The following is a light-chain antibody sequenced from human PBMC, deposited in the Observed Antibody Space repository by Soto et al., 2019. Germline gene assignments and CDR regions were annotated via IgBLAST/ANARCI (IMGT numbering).Light chain of an antibody. CDR2: EVS. V-gene: IGLV2-14*01. J-gene: IGLJ1*01. CDR3: NSYTSSTAYV. CDR1: SSDGGGYNY. Sequence: QSALTQPASVSGSPGQSITISCTGTSSDGGGYNYVSWYQLHPGKAPKLIIYEVSNRPSGVSNRFSGSKSGNTASLTISGLQAEDEVDYYCNSYTSSTAYVFGTGTKVTVL.